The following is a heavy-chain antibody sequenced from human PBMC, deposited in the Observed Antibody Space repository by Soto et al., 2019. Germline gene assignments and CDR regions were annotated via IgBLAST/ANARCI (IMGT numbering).Heavy chain of an antibody. D-gene: IGHD1-26*01. Sequence: ASVKVACKASGYTFTSYGISWVRQAPGEGLEWMGWISAYNGNTNYAQKLQGRVTMTTDTSTSTAYMELRSLRSDDTAVYYCASGLELHLDYYYMDVCGKGTTVTVSS. J-gene: IGHJ6*03. CDR1: GYTFTSYG. CDR3: ASGLELHLDYYYMDV. V-gene: IGHV1-18*01. CDR2: ISAYNGNT.